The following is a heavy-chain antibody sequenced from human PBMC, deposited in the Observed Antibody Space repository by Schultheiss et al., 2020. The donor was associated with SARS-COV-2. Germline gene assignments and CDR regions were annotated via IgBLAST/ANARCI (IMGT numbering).Heavy chain of an antibody. Sequence: SETLSLTCAVYGGSFSGYYWSWIRQPPGKGLEWIGEINHSGSTNYNPSLKSRVTISVDTSKNQFSLKLSSVTAADTAVYYCAREPHSSYYYYYMDVWGKGTTVTVSS. V-gene: IGHV4-34*01. J-gene: IGHJ6*03. CDR1: GGSFSGYY. D-gene: IGHD6-13*01. CDR2: INHSGST. CDR3: AREPHSSYYYYYMDV.